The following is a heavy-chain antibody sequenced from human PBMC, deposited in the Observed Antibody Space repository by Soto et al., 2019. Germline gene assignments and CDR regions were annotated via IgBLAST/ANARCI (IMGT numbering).Heavy chain of an antibody. CDR2: ISYDGRNK. D-gene: IGHD3-9*01. CDR1: GFTFSGYA. V-gene: IGHV3-30-3*01. CDR3: ARDQYDILTGPNY. Sequence: QVQLVESGGGVVQPGRSLRLSCAASGFTFSGYAMHWVRQAPGKGLEWVAVISYDGRNKYYADSVKGRFTISRDNSKNTLYLQMNGLRPEDAAVYYCARDQYDILTGPNYWGQGTLVTVSS. J-gene: IGHJ4*02.